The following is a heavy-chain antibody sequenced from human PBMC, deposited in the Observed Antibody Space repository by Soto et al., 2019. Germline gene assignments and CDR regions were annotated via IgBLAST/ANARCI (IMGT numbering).Heavy chain of an antibody. J-gene: IGHJ2*01. D-gene: IGHD2-15*01. CDR1: GYTFADYG. Sequence: QAQLVQSGAEVKKPGASLKVSCQAGGYTFADYGISWVRHAPGQGLEWLGWIGPYNGNTNYAQNLQDRVTMTTDTSTNTAYMELRSLRSDDTSLYYCARCYCTVGSCYTGWHFDLWGRGTLLTVSS. CDR3: ARCYCTVGSCYTGWHFDL. V-gene: IGHV1-18*01. CDR2: IGPYNGNT.